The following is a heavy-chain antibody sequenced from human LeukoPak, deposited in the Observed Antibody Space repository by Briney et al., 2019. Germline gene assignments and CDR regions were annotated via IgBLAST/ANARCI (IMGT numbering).Heavy chain of an antibody. Sequence: SETLSLTCTVSGVSISSSCYYWGWIRQPPGKGREGIGSIYYSGSTYSNPSLKSRVTISVDTSKNHFSLKLSSVTAADTAVYHCARHKDDILTGYGYWGQGTLVTVSS. CDR3: ARHKDDILTGYGY. CDR1: GVSISSSCYY. CDR2: IYYSGST. D-gene: IGHD3-9*01. V-gene: IGHV4-39*01. J-gene: IGHJ4*02.